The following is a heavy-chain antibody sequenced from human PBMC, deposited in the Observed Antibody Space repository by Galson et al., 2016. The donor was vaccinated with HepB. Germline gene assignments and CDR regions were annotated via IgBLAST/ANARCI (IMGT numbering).Heavy chain of an antibody. CDR3: ARDNAWFGERKFYYYYGLDV. Sequence: SLRLSCAASGFTFSSYGIHWVRQAPGKGLEWVAVIWYDGSNKNYADSVKGRFTISRDNSNITLYLQMNSLRAEDTAVYYCARDNAWFGERKFYYYYGLDVWGQGTTVTVSS. CDR2: IWYDGSNK. CDR1: GFTFSSYG. J-gene: IGHJ6*02. V-gene: IGHV3-33*01. D-gene: IGHD3-10*01.